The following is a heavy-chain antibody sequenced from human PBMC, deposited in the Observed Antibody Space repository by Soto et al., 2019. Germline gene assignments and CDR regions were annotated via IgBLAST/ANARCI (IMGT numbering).Heavy chain of an antibody. CDR3: AGRAVAGTGDWFDP. CDR2: ISAHNGNT. CDR1: GHSLRSHD. Sequence: QAQLVQSGGEVKKPGASVKVSCKTSGHSLRSHDISWVRQAPGQGLEWMGWISAHNGNTNYAQKFQDRVTMTTDTSTSTAYMELRSLRSDDTAVYYCAGRAVAGTGDWFDPWGQGTLVIVSS. J-gene: IGHJ5*02. V-gene: IGHV1-18*01. D-gene: IGHD6-19*01.